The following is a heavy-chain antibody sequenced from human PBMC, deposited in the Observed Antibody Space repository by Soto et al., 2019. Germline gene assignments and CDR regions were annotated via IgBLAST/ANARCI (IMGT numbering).Heavy chain of an antibody. Sequence: SETLSLTCTVSGGSISSYYWSWIRQPPGKGLEWIGYIYYSGSTNYNPSLKSRVTISVDTSKNPFSLKLSSVTAADTAVYYCARGPYIVATMNYFDYWGQGTLVTVSS. CDR1: GGSISSYY. D-gene: IGHD5-12*01. CDR2: IYYSGST. J-gene: IGHJ4*02. V-gene: IGHV4-59*08. CDR3: ARGPYIVATMNYFDY.